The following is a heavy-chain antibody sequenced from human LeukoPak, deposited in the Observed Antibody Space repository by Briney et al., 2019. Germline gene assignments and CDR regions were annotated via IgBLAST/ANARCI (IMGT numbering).Heavy chain of an antibody. V-gene: IGHV4-59*08. J-gene: IGHJ4*02. Sequence: SSETLSLTCTVSGGSISSYYWSWIRQPPGKGLEWIGYIYYSGSTYYNPSLKSRVTISVDTSKNQFSLKLSSVTAADTAVYYCARAPIAVAGMVDYWGQGTLVTVSS. D-gene: IGHD6-19*01. CDR1: GGSISSYY. CDR3: ARAPIAVAGMVDY. CDR2: IYYSGST.